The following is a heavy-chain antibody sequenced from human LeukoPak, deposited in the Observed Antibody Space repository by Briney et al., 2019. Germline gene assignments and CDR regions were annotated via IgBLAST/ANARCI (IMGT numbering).Heavy chain of an antibody. V-gene: IGHV1-46*01. J-gene: IGHJ4*02. CDR3: ARDQEAFDY. CDR1: GYSFTSNY. CDR2: IYPRDGST. Sequence: ASVKVSCKASGYSFTSNYIHWVRQAPGQGLEWMGMIYPRDGSTSYAQKFQSRVTVTRDTSTSTVHMELSGLRSEDTAVYYCARDQEAFDYWGQGTLVTVSS.